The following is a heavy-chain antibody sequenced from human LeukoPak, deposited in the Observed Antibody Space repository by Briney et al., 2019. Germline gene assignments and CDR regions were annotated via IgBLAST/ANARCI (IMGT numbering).Heavy chain of an antibody. Sequence: PGGSLRLSCAASGFTFDDYAMHWVRQAPGKGLEWVSGISWNSGSIGYADSVKGRFTISRDNAKNSLYLQMNSLRAEDTAVYYCAREYSRDFDYWGQGTLVTVSS. J-gene: IGHJ4*02. V-gene: IGHV3-9*01. CDR2: ISWNSGSI. CDR3: AREYSRDFDY. CDR1: GFTFDDYA. D-gene: IGHD6-13*01.